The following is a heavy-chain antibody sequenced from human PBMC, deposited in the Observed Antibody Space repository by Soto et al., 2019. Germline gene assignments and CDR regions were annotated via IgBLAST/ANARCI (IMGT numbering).Heavy chain of an antibody. CDR2: INAGNGNT. J-gene: IGHJ4*02. CDR3: ARDRRGWTTDHYFDY. V-gene: IGHV1-3*01. D-gene: IGHD4-17*01. Sequence: WASVKVSCKASGYTFTSYAMHWVRQAPGQRLEWMGWINAGNGNTKYSQKFQGRVTITRDTSASTAYMELSSLRSEDTAVYYCARDRRGWTTDHYFDYWGQGTLVTVSS. CDR1: GYTFTSYA.